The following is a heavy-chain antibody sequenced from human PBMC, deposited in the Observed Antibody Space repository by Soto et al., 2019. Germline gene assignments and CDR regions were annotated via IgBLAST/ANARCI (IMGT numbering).Heavy chain of an antibody. CDR3: ATTANSSSDGMDV. V-gene: IGHV4-39*07. CDR2: INHSGST. Sequence: KTSETLSLTCTVSGDSMYSTSYYWSWIRQPPGKGLEWIGEINHSGSTNYNPSLKSRVTISVDTSKNQFSLKLSSVTAADTAVYYCATTANSSSDGMDVWGQGTTVTVSS. CDR1: GDSMYSTSYY. D-gene: IGHD6-6*01. J-gene: IGHJ6*02.